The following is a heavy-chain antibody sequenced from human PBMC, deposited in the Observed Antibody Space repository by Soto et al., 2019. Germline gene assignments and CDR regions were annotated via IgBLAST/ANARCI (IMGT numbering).Heavy chain of an antibody. Sequence: QVQLVQSGAEVKKPGSSVKVSCKASGGTFSSYTISWVRQAPGQGLEWMGRIIPILGIANYAQKFQGRVTITADKSTSTAYMELSSLRSEDTAVYYCARGYSRLRYSDWYLNWFDPWGQGTLVTVSS. J-gene: IGHJ5*02. CDR1: GGTFSSYT. CDR2: IIPILGIA. CDR3: ARGYSRLRYSDWYLNWFDP. V-gene: IGHV1-69*02. D-gene: IGHD3-9*01.